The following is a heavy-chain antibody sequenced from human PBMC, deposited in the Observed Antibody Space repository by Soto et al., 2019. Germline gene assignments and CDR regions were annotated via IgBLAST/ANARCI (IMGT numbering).Heavy chain of an antibody. V-gene: IGHV3-23*01. CDR3: ANGRSGGKGFYFDY. J-gene: IGHJ4*02. CDR1: GFTFSSYA. CDR2: ISGSGSGT. Sequence: GGSLRLSCAASGFTFSSYAMHWVRLAPGKGLEWVSSISGSGSGTYYADSVKGRFTISRDNSKNTLYLQVNSLTTEDTALYYCANGRSGGKGFYFDYWARGALVPVSS. D-gene: IGHD2-15*01.